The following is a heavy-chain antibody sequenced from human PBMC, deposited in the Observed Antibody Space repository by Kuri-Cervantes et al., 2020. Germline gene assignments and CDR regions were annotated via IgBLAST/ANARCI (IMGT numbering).Heavy chain of an antibody. J-gene: IGHJ3*02. CDR3: ASPQLLSSTEAFDI. CDR1: GGSVSSGYY. D-gene: IGHD2-2*01. Sequence: ETLSLTCTVSGGSVSSGYYWGWIRQPPGKGLEWIGSIYHSGSTYYNPSLKSRVTISVDTSKNQFSLKLSSVTAADTAVYYCASPQLLSSTEAFDIWGQGTMVTVSS. V-gene: IGHV4-38-2*02. CDR2: IYHSGST.